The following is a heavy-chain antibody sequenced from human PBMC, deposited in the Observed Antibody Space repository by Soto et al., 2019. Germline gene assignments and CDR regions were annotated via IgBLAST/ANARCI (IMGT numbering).Heavy chain of an antibody. Sequence: QVQLVQSGAEVKKPGASVKVSCKASGYTFTSYDINWVRQATGQGLEWMGWMNPNSGNTGYAPKFHGRVNRTRNTSISGTYRELSSLGSEDTAVYCWAKARKVRGDTRYSYYYHRDVWGKGTTVTVSS. CDR3: AKARKVRGDTRYSYYYHRDV. CDR2: MNPNSGNT. CDR1: GYTFTSYD. J-gene: IGHJ6*03. V-gene: IGHV1-8*01. D-gene: IGHD3-10*01.